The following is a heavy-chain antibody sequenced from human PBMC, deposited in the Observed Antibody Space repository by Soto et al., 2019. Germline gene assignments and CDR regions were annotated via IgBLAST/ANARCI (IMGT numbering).Heavy chain of an antibody. J-gene: IGHJ4*02. CDR2: IKQDGSEK. V-gene: IGHV3-7*01. CDR3: ARDPPARAVGY. Sequence: EVQLVESGGGLVQPGGSLRLSCAASGFTFSSYWMSWVRQAPGKGLEWVANIKQDGSEKYYVDSVKGRFTISRDNAKNSRYLQMNSLRAEDTAVYYCARDPPARAVGYWGQGTLVTVSS. CDR1: GFTFSSYW. D-gene: IGHD1-26*01.